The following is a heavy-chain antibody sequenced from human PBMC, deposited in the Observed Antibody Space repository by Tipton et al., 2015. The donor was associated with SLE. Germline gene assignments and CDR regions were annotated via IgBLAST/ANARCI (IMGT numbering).Heavy chain of an antibody. CDR1: GVYINSGGFYY. CDR3: ATDHWNQGTFDI. CDR2: LHHSGNT. V-gene: IGHV4-39*07. Sequence: LRLSCNVSGVYINSGGFYYWSWIRQPPGKGLEWIGELHHSGNTDYNPSLKSRVTISIDTSKSQFSLKLSSVTAADTAVYYCATDHWNQGTFDIWGQGTMVTVSS. J-gene: IGHJ3*02. D-gene: IGHD1-1*01.